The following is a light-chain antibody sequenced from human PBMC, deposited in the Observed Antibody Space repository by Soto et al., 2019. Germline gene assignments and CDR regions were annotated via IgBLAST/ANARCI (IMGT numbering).Light chain of an antibody. V-gene: IGLV1-40*01. CDR3: QSYDSSLSGWV. CDR1: SSNIGAGYD. CDR2: GNS. J-gene: IGLJ3*02. Sequence: QPVLTQPPSVSGAPGQRVTISCTGSSSNIGAGYDVHWYQQLPGTAPKPLIYGNSNRPSGVPDRFSGSKSGTSASLAITGLRAEDEADYYCQSYDSSLSGWVFGGGTKLTVL.